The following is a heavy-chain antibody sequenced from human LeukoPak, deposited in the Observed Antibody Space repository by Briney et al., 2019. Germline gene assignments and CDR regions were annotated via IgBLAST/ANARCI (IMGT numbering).Heavy chain of an antibody. CDR1: GFTFSDFG. CDR3: AKDKETY. CDR2: IRYDGSNK. J-gene: IGHJ4*02. Sequence: GGSLRLSCAASGFTFSDFGMHWVRQAPGKGLEWVAFIRYDGSNKYYTDSVKGRFTISRDNSKNALYLQMNSLRAEDTAVYYCAKDKETYWGQGTLVTVSS. V-gene: IGHV3-30*02.